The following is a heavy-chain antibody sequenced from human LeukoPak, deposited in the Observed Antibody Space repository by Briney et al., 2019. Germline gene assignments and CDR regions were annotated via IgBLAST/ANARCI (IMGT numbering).Heavy chain of an antibody. V-gene: IGHV3-23*01. CDR3: AKDIKYSGYDGPSDY. J-gene: IGHJ4*02. CDR1: GFTFSSYA. D-gene: IGHD5-12*01. CDR2: ISGSGGST. Sequence: QTGGSLRLSCAASGFTFSSYAMSWVRQAPGKGLEWVSAISGSGGSTYYAGSVKGRFTISRDNAKNSLYLQMNSLRAEDTALYYCAKDIKYSGYDGPSDYWGQGTLVTVSS.